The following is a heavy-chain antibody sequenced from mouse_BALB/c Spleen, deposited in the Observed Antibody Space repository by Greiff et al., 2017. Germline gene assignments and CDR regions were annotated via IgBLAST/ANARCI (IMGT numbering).Heavy chain of an antibody. J-gene: IGHJ3*01. Sequence: VQLQQSGPGLVQPSQSLSITCTVSGFSLTSYGVHWVRQSPGKGLEWLGVIWSGGSTDYNAAFISRLSISKDNSKSQVFFKMNSLQANDTAIYYCARIGGYDYLFAYWGQGTLVTVSA. D-gene: IGHD2-4*01. CDR3: ARIGGYDYLFAY. CDR1: GFSLTSYG. V-gene: IGHV2-2*02. CDR2: IWSGGST.